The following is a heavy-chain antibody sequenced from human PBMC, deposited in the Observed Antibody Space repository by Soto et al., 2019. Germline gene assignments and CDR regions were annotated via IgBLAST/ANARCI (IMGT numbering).Heavy chain of an antibody. Sequence: GASVKVSCKASGYTFTSYYMHWVRQAPGQGLEWMGIINPSGGSTSYAQKFQGRVTMTRDTSTSTVYMELSSLRSEDTAVYYCARDRGDNRGAYCSSTSCYSYFDYWGQGTLVTVSS. J-gene: IGHJ4*02. CDR1: GYTFTSYY. CDR3: ARDRGDNRGAYCSSTSCYSYFDY. CDR2: INPSGGST. V-gene: IGHV1-46*01. D-gene: IGHD2-2*01.